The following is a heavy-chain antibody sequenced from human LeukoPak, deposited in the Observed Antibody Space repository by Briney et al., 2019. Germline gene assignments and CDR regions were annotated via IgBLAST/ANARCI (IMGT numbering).Heavy chain of an antibody. CDR3: ARALPKLRSNRGPYFYYYGMDV. D-gene: IGHD1-7*01. CDR1: GDSISSSSYY. J-gene: IGHJ6*02. V-gene: IGHV4-39*07. Sequence: SETLSLTCTVSGDSISSSSYYWGWLRQPPGKGLEWIGSIYYSGSTYYNPSLKSRVTISVDTSKNQFSLKLSSVTAADTAVYYCARALPKLRSNRGPYFYYYGMDVWGQGTTVTVSS. CDR2: IYYSGST.